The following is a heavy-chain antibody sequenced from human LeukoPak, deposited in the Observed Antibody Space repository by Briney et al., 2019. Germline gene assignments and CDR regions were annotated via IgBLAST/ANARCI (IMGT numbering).Heavy chain of an antibody. Sequence: GGSLRLSCAASGFTVSSNYMSRVRQAPGKGLEWVSVIYSGGSTYYADSVKGRFTISRDNSKNTLYLQMNSLRAEDTAVYYCANGGFGGYDSHQIDYWGQGTLVTVSS. D-gene: IGHD5-12*01. J-gene: IGHJ4*02. V-gene: IGHV3-66*01. CDR1: GFTVSSNY. CDR2: IYSGGST. CDR3: ANGGFGGYDSHQIDY.